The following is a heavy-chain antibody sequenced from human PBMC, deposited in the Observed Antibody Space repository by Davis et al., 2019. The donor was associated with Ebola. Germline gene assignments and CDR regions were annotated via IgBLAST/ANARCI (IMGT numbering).Heavy chain of an antibody. Sequence: GESLKISCAASGFIFRNYVMNWVRQAPGKGLEWVSSLSGSEIYTDYADSVKGRFTISRDNSRGTLYLQMNSLRAEDTAVYYCARHASGDFWYFGLWGRGTLVTVSS. CDR3: ARHASGDFWYFGL. J-gene: IGHJ2*01. V-gene: IGHV3-23*01. CDR2: LSGSEIYT. D-gene: IGHD4-17*01. CDR1: GFIFRNYV.